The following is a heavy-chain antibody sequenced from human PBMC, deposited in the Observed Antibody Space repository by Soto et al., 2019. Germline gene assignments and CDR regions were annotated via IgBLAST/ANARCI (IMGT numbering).Heavy chain of an antibody. V-gene: IGHV4-59*01. CDR2: IYYSGST. CDR1: GGSISSYY. D-gene: IGHD2-2*01. Sequence: SETLSLTCTVSGGSISSYYWSWIRQPPGKGLEWIGYIYYSGSTNYNPSLKSRVTISVDTSKNQFSLKLSSVTAADTAVYYCARMGYCSSTSCYAKSDWFDPWGQGTLVTVSS. J-gene: IGHJ5*02. CDR3: ARMGYCSSTSCYAKSDWFDP.